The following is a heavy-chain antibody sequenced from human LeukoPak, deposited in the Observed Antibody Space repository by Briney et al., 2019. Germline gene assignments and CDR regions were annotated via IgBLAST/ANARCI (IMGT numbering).Heavy chain of an antibody. J-gene: IGHJ5*02. D-gene: IGHD4-17*01. CDR3: VRDDYGVYTREFDP. CDR2: ISCTGST. Sequence: SDTLSLPCTVSGGPISITTDYWRWSRQPPGKGLLWIGSISCTGSTYYNASLKIRVTTSVDTSKNQVSLQLSSVTAADTAVYYCVRDDYGVYTREFDPWGQGTLVTVSS. CDR1: GGPISITTDY. V-gene: IGHV4-39*07.